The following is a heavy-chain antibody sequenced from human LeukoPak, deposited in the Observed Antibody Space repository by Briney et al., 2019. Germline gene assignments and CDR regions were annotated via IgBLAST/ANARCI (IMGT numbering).Heavy chain of an antibody. J-gene: IGHJ3*02. CDR3: AKGLYYYDSSGYIDAFDI. D-gene: IGHD3-22*01. CDR1: GFTFSSYG. CDR2: ISYDGSTK. V-gene: IGHV3-30*18. Sequence: PGGSLRLSYAASGFTFSSYGMHWVRQAPGKGLEWVAVISYDGSTKYYPDFVKGRFTISRDDVKNTLYLQMNSLRAEDTAVYYCAKGLYYYDSSGYIDAFDIWGQGTMVTVSS.